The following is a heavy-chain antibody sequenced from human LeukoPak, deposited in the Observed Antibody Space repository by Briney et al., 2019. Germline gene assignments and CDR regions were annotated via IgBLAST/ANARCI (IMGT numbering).Heavy chain of an antibody. Sequence: SETLSLTCTVSGGSISSSSYYWGWIRQPPGKGLEWIGSIYYSGSTYYNPSLKSRVTISVDTSKNQFSLKLSSVTAADTAVYYCARAGRMVRGVPYNWFDPWGQGTLVTVSS. J-gene: IGHJ5*02. CDR2: IYYSGST. V-gene: IGHV4-39*07. D-gene: IGHD3-10*01. CDR1: GGSISSSSYY. CDR3: ARAGRMVRGVPYNWFDP.